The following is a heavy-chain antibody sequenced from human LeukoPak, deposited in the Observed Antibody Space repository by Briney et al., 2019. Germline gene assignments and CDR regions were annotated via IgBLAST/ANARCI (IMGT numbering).Heavy chain of an antibody. CDR2: ISSSGSTI. J-gene: IGHJ4*02. CDR1: GFTFSSYE. Sequence: GGSLRLSCAASGFTFSSYEMNWVRQAPGKGLEWVSYISSSGSTIYYADSVKGRFTISRDNSKNTLYLQMNSLRAEDTAVYYCAKGLSSYDYWGQRTLVTVSS. D-gene: IGHD3-10*01. CDR3: AKGLSSYDY. V-gene: IGHV3-48*03.